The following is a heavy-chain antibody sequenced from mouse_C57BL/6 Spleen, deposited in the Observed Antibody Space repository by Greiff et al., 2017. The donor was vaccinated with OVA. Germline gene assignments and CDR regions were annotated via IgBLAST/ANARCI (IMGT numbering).Heavy chain of an antibody. D-gene: IGHD1-1*01. CDR3: ERSHLLRYLDY. Sequence: VQLQPSGPELVKPGASVKISCKASGYTFTDYYMNWVKQSHGQSLAWIGDINPTHGGTSYTQKFKGKATLTVDKSSSTAYMELRSLTSEDSAVDYCERSHLLRYLDYWGQGTTLTVSS. CDR2: INPTHGGT. CDR1: GYTFTDYY. V-gene: IGHV1-26*01. J-gene: IGHJ2*01.